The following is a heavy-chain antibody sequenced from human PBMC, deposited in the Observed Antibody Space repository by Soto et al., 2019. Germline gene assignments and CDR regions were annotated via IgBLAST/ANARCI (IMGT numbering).Heavy chain of an antibody. CDR3: ARDHDYYDSSGYYAY. Sequence: QPGGSLRLSCAASGFTFSSYSMNWVRQAPGKGLEWVSYISSSSSTIYYADSVKGRFTISRDNAKNSLYLQMNSLRDENTAVYYCARDHDYYDSSGYYAYWGQGTLVTVSS. CDR1: GFTFSSYS. J-gene: IGHJ4*02. D-gene: IGHD3-22*01. V-gene: IGHV3-48*02. CDR2: ISSSSSTI.